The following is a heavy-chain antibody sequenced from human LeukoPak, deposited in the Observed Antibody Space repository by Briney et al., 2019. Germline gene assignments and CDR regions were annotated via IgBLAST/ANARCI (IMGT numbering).Heavy chain of an antibody. V-gene: IGHV5-51*01. D-gene: IGHD5-12*01. CDR1: GYSFTSYW. CDR2: IYPGDSDT. J-gene: IGHJ6*02. CDR3: ARHRSGYDWLSPGTYYHGMDV. Sequence: GESLKISCKGSGYSFTSYWIGWVRQMPGKGLEWMGIIYPGDSDTRYSPSFQGQVTISADKSISTAYLQWSSLKASDTAMYYCARHRSGYDWLSPGTYYHGMDVWGQGTTVTVSS.